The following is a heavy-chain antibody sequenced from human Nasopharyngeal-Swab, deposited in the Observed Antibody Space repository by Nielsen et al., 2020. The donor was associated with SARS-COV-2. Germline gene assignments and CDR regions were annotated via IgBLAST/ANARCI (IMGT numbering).Heavy chain of an antibody. J-gene: IGHJ6*02. CDR2: IYHSGST. CDR3: ARAEPYDFWSGYMPFYGMDV. D-gene: IGHD3-3*01. Sequence: VRQAPGKGLEWIGEIYHSGSTNYNPSLKSRVTISVDKSKNQFSLKLSSVTAADTAVYYCARAEPYDFWSGYMPFYGMDVWGQGTTVTVSS. V-gene: IGHV4-4*02.